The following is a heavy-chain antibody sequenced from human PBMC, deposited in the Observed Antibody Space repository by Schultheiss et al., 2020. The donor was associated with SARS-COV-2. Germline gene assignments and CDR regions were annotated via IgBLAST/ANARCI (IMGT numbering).Heavy chain of an antibody. CDR2: IYYSGST. D-gene: IGHD1-26*01. CDR1: GGSISSYY. Sequence: SQTVSLTCTVSGGSISSYYWSWIRQPPGKGLEWIGYIYYSGSTNYNSSLKSRVTISVDTSKNQFSLKLSSVTAADTAVYYCAGGWELPYYFDYWGQGTLVTVSS. V-gene: IGHV4-59*08. CDR3: AGGWELPYYFDY. J-gene: IGHJ4*02.